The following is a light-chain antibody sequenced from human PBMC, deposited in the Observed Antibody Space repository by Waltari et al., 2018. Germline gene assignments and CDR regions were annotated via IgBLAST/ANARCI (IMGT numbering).Light chain of an antibody. CDR3: MQALQTPWT. CDR2: LGS. Sequence: DIVMTQSPLSLPVTHGEPASISCRSSQSLLYRNGNNYLDWYLQKPGQSPQLLIYLGSNRASGVPDRFSGSGSGTDFTLKITRVEAEDVGIYYCMQALQTPWTFGQGTKVEIK. V-gene: IGKV2-28*01. CDR1: QSLLYRNGNNY. J-gene: IGKJ1*01.